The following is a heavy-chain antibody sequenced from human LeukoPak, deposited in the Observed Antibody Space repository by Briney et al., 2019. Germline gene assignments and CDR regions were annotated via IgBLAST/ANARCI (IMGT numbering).Heavy chain of an antibody. CDR1: GFTFSSYW. V-gene: IGHV3-7*01. Sequence: GGSLRLSCAASGFTFSSYWMNWVLQAPGKGLEWVAYIKPDGSEKYYVDSVKGRFTISRDNAKNSLFLQMNSLRAEDTAVYYCVKLWDYWGQGTLVTVSS. D-gene: IGHD2/OR15-2a*01. J-gene: IGHJ4*02. CDR2: IKPDGSEK. CDR3: VKLWDY.